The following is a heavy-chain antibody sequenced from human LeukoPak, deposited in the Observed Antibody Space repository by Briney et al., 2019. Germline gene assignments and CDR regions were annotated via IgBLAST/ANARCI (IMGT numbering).Heavy chain of an antibody. Sequence: PGGSLRLSCAASGFAFSSYAMSWVRRAPGKGLEWVSAISVSGGSTYYADSVKGRFTISRDNSKNTLYLQMNSLRAEDTAVYYCAFPSYYFDYWGQGTLVTVSS. CDR2: ISVSGGST. CDR1: GFAFSSYA. CDR3: AFPSYYFDY. D-gene: IGHD3-16*02. V-gene: IGHV3-23*01. J-gene: IGHJ4*02.